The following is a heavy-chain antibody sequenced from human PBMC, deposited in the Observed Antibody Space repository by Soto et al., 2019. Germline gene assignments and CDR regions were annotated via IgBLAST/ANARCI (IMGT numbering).Heavy chain of an antibody. CDR1: GDSISSYY. CDR2: IYYSGST. V-gene: IGHV4-59*01. Sequence: QVQLQGSGPGLLKPSETLSLTCTVSGDSISSYYWSWIRQPPGKGLEWIGYIYYSGSTNYNPSLKSRVTISVDTSKNQCSLKLSSVTAAGTAVYYCARSNGDYGDYWGQGTLVTVSS. CDR3: ARSNGDYGDY. D-gene: IGHD4-17*01. J-gene: IGHJ4*02.